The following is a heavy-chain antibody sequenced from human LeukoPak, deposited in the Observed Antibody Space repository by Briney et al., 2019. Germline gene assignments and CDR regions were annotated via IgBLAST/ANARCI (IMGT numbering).Heavy chain of an antibody. J-gene: IGHJ4*02. CDR2: IYTSGST. Sequence: PSETLSLTCTVSGVSISSGSYYWSWIRQPAGKGLEWIGRIYTSGSTNYNPSLKSRVTISVDTSKIQSSLKRSSVTAADTSVYYCARVRQTGYSSGWTSSWGQGTLVTVSS. V-gene: IGHV4-61*02. CDR1: GVSISSGSYY. D-gene: IGHD6-19*01. CDR3: ARVRQTGYSSGWTSS.